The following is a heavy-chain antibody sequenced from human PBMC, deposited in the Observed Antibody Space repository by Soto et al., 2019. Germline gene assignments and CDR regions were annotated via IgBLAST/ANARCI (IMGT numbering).Heavy chain of an antibody. D-gene: IGHD6-6*01. J-gene: IGHJ4*02. V-gene: IGHV1-69*13. CDR1: GGTFSSYA. CDR2: IIPIFGTA. CDR3: ARVLVAARLYPIFDY. Sequence: SVKVSCKASGGTFSSYAISWVRQAPGQGLEWMGGIIPIFGTANYAQKFQGRVTITADESTSTAYMELSSLRSEDTAVYYCARVLVAARLYPIFDYWGQGPLVTVSS.